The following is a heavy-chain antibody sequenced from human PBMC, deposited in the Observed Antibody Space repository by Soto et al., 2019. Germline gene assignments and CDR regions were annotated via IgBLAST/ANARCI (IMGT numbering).Heavy chain of an antibody. D-gene: IGHD2-15*01. Sequence: SETLSLTCTVSGGSISSGDYYWSWIRQPPGKGLEWIGYIYYSGSTYYNPSLKSRVTISVDTSKNQFSLKLSSVTAADTAVYYCARLSGGSPEISDYWGQGTLVTVPQ. J-gene: IGHJ4*02. CDR1: GGSISSGDYY. V-gene: IGHV4-30-4*01. CDR2: IYYSGST. CDR3: ARLSGGSPEISDY.